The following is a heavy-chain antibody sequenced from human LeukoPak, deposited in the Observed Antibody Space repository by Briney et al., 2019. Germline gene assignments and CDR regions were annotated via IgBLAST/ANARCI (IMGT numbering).Heavy chain of an antibody. CDR2: IYYTGKI. CDR1: LGSTNWHS. V-gene: IGHV4-59*08. CDR3: VIRDTALNYFDF. Sequence: SETLSLTCAVSLGSTNWHSWGWIRQPPGKGLQWIGDIYYTGKINYNPSLKRRVTITLDTSKDHLALNLNSLLAADTAMYYCVIRDTALNYFDFWGQGILVTVSS. J-gene: IGHJ4*02. D-gene: IGHD2-21*02.